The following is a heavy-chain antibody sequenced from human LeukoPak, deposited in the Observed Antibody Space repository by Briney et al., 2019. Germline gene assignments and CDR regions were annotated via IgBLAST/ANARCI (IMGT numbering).Heavy chain of an antibody. V-gene: IGHV4-59*01. Sequence: PSETLSLTCTVSGGSISSYYWSWIRQPPGKGLEWIGYIYYSGSTNYNPSLKSRVTISVDTSKNQFSLKLSSVTAVDTAVYYCARDLGSSWRDYWGQGTLVTVSS. J-gene: IGHJ4*02. CDR2: IYYSGST. D-gene: IGHD6-13*01. CDR1: GGSISSYY. CDR3: ARDLGSSWRDY.